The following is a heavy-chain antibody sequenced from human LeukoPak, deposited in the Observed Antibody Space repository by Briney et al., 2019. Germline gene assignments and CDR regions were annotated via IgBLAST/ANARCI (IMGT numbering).Heavy chain of an antibody. D-gene: IGHD3-16*01. CDR2: INYLSSHV. J-gene: IGHJ4*02. Sequence: GGTLRLSCSASGFTFSDYDMNWVRQAPGKGLEWVSSINYLSSHVYYGDSVKGRFSISRDNAKNSLYLQMNSRGAEDTAIYYCGRAFPPLRTSVAGDLWGQGILVTVSS. CDR3: GRAFPPLRTSVAGDL. CDR1: GFTFSDYD. V-gene: IGHV3-21*01.